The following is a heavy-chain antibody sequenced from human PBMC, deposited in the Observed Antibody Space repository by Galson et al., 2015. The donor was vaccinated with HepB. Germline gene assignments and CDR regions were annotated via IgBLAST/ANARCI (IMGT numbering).Heavy chain of an antibody. Sequence: SVKVSCKASGGTFSSYAISWVRQAPGQGLEWMGGIIPILGIANYAQKFQGRVTITADKSTSTAYMELSSLRSEDTAVYYCARDLSMVRAKGGMDVWGKGTTVTVSS. D-gene: IGHD3-10*01. CDR1: GGTFSSYA. J-gene: IGHJ6*03. V-gene: IGHV1-69*10. CDR2: IIPILGIA. CDR3: ARDLSMVRAKGGMDV.